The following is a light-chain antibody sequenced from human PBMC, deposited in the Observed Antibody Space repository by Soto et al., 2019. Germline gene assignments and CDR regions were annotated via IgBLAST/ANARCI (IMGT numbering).Light chain of an antibody. CDR3: MQGTHWPIT. CDR2: KVS. J-gene: IGKJ5*01. V-gene: IGKV2-30*02. Sequence: DAEQTQSPLSLPVTLGQPASSSCRSNQSLVHSDGIAYFSWFQQRPGRSPRRLIYKVSNRDSGVPARFSGSGSGTDFALKISRVEAEDVGVYYCMQGTHWPITFGQGTRLEIK. CDR1: QSLVHSDGIAY.